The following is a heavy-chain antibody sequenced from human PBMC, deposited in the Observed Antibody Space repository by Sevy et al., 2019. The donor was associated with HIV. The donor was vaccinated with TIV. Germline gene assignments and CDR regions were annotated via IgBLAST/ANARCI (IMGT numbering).Heavy chain of an antibody. Sequence: GGSLRLSCAASGFTFSSYAMSWVRQAPGKGLKWVSAISGSGGSTYYADSVKGRFTISRDNSKNTLYLQMNSLRAEDTAVYYCAKASSTSRYSVYYYYYGMDVWGQRTTVTVSS. CDR3: AKASSTSRYSVYYYYYGMDV. D-gene: IGHD2-2*02. J-gene: IGHJ6*02. CDR2: ISGSGGST. V-gene: IGHV3-23*01. CDR1: GFTFSSYA.